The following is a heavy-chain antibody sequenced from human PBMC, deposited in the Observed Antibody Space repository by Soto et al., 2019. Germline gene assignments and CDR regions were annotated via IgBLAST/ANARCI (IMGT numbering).Heavy chain of an antibody. CDR3: ARDDIESGYSGYVGVYYYYGMDV. CDR1: GFTVSSNY. J-gene: IGHJ6*02. CDR2: IYSGGST. V-gene: IGHV3-66*01. Sequence: GGSLRLSCAASGFTVSSNYMSWVRQAPGKGLEWVSVIYSGGSTYYADSVKGRFTISRDNSKNTLYLQMNSLRAEDTAVYYCARDDIESGYSGYVGVYYYYGMDVWGQGTTVTVSS. D-gene: IGHD5-12*01.